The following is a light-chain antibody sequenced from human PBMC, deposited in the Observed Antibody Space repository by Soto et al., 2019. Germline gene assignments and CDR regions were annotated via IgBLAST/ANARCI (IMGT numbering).Light chain of an antibody. CDR2: GAS. J-gene: IGKJ1*01. CDR1: QSISGE. Sequence: EVVMTKSTATLSVAPGESATLSCRASQSISGELAWYQQQQPGQAPRLLMYGASTRATGIPARFSGSGSGTDFTLTISRLEPEDFAVYYCQQYGSSPQTFGQGTKVDIK. V-gene: IGKV3-15*01. CDR3: QQYGSSPQT.